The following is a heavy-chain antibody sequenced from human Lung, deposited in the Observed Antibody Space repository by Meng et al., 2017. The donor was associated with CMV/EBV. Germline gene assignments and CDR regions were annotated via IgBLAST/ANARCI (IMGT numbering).Heavy chain of an antibody. CDR2: ISNSGTTI. Sequence: SXKISXAASGFTFSDYYMSWIRQAPGKGLEWFSYISNSGTTIYYTDPVKGRFTISRDNAENSLYLQMNSLRVEDTAVYYCARARDRSVPGRFDPWGQGXLVTVSS. V-gene: IGHV3-11*01. D-gene: IGHD3-10*02. CDR3: ARARDRSVPGRFDP. J-gene: IGHJ5*02. CDR1: GFTFSDYY.